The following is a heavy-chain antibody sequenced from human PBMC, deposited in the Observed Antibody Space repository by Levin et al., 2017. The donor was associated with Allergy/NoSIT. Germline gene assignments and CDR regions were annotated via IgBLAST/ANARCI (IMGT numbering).Heavy chain of an antibody. CDR1: GASLSGYY. CDR3: RLRGSGNLAESDY. V-gene: IGHV4-34*01. J-gene: IGHJ4*02. CDR2: ISHSGGT. D-gene: IGHD3-10*01. Sequence: NPSETLSLTCAVYGASLSGYYWSWIRQPPGKGLEWVGEISHSGGTNYNPSLKSRVTISVDTSKNQFSLRLTSVTAADTAVYSCRLRGSGNLAESDYWGQGTLVTVSS.